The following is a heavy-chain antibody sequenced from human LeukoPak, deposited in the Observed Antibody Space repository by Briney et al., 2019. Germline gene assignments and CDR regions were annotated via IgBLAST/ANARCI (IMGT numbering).Heavy chain of an antibody. CDR2: ISGSGGST. CDR3: AKPARTDYTDY. J-gene: IGHJ4*02. CDR1: GFTSSNYE. D-gene: IGHD1-14*01. V-gene: IGHV3-23*01. Sequence: GGSLRLSCAASGFTSSNYEMNWVRQAPGKGLEWVSAISGSGGSTYYADSVKGRFTISRDNSKNTLYLQMNSLRAEDTAVYYCAKPARTDYTDYWGQGTLVTVSS.